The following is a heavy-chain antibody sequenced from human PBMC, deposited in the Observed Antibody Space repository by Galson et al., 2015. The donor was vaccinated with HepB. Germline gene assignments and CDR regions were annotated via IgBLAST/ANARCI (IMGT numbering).Heavy chain of an antibody. CDR3: AKMGDYYDSSGYFAKNWFDP. CDR2: ISGSGGST. Sequence: SLRLSCAASGFTFRSYAMSWVRQAPGKGLEWVSAISGSGGSTYYADSVKGRFTISRDNSKNTLYLQMNSLRAEDTAVYYCAKMGDYYDSSGYFAKNWFDPWGQGTLVTVSS. D-gene: IGHD3-22*01. J-gene: IGHJ5*02. CDR1: GFTFRSYA. V-gene: IGHV3-23*01.